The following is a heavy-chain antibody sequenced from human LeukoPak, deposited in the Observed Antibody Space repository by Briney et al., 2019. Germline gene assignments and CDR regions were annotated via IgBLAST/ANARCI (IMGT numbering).Heavy chain of an antibody. V-gene: IGHV4-39*02. J-gene: IGHJ6*02. CDR2: IYNSGST. D-gene: IGHD5-18*01. Sequence: SETLSLTCTVSGGSIIISNYYWGWIRQPPGKGLEWIGSIYNSGSTHYNPSLKSRVTISVDTSKNHFSLKVSSVTAADTAMYYCARLRGYSYGWLDVWGQGTTVTVSS. CDR1: GGSIIISNYY. CDR3: ARLRGYSYGWLDV.